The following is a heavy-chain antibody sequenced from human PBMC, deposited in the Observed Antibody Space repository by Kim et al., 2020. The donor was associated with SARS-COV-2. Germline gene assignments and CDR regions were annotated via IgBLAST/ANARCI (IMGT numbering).Heavy chain of an antibody. D-gene: IGHD1-26*01. CDR1: GFTFSNFA. V-gene: IGHV3-23*01. CDR2: ISDSGTNT. CDR3: AKGRGATEY. J-gene: IGHJ4*02. Sequence: EGSLRLSCAASGFTFSNFAMSWVRQGPGKGLEWVSGISDSGTNTFYADSVKGRFTISRDNSKNMLYLQMNGLRDDDTALYYCAKGRGATEYWGQGTLVTVSS.